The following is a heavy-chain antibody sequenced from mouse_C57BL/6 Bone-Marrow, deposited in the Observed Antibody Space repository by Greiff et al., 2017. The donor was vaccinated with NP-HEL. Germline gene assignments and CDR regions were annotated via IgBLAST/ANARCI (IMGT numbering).Heavy chain of an antibody. Sequence: EVKLMESGGGLVQPKGSLKLSCAASGFSFNTYAMNWVRQAPGKGLEWVARIRSKSNNYATYYADSVKDRFTISRDDSESMLYLQMNNLKTEDTAMYYCVREGKGFTTVVADWYFDVWGTGTTVTVSS. CDR2: IRSKSNNYAT. D-gene: IGHD1-1*01. V-gene: IGHV10-1*01. CDR1: GFSFNTYA. CDR3: VREGKGFTTVVADWYFDV. J-gene: IGHJ1*03.